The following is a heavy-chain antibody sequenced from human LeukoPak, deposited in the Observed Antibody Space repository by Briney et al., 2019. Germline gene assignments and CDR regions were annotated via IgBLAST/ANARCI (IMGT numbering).Heavy chain of an antibody. CDR2: ISSSSSYI. Sequence: PGGSLRLSCAASGFTFSSYSMNWVRQAPGKGLEWVSSISSSSSYIYYADSVKGRFTISRDNAKNSLYLQMNSLRAEDTAVYYCARDIALRYFDWHNYYYYGMDVWGQGTTVTVSS. V-gene: IGHV3-21*01. CDR1: GFTFSSYS. CDR3: ARDIALRYFDWHNYYYYGMDV. D-gene: IGHD3-9*01. J-gene: IGHJ6*02.